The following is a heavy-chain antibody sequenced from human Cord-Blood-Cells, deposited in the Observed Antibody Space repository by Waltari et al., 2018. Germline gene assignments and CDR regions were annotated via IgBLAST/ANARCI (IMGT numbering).Heavy chain of an antibody. CDR2: IIPIFGTA. Sequence: QGLEWMGGIIPIFGTANYAQKFQGRVMITADKSTSTAYMELSSLRPEDTAVYYCARGPYSSSYYYYGMDVWGQGTTVTVSS. CDR3: ARGPYSSSYYYYGMDV. J-gene: IGHJ6*02. V-gene: IGHV1-69*06. D-gene: IGHD6-6*01.